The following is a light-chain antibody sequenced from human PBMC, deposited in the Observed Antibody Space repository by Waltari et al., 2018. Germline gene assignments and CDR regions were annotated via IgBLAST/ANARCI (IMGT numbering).Light chain of an antibody. Sequence: WYQQQPGKAPKLMISDVTKRPSGVPDRFSGSKSGNTASLSISGLQAEDEADYYCCSYAGSYTLLFGGGTKLTVL. J-gene: IGLJ2*01. V-gene: IGLV2-11*01. CDR3: CSYAGSYTLL. CDR2: DVT.